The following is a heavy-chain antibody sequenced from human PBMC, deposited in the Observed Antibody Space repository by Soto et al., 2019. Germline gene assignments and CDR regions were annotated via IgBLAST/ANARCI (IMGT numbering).Heavy chain of an antibody. CDR3: ARQDGYSYGYYFVY. CDR1: GYTFTDYY. Sequence: GASVKVFCKAPGYTFTDYYMHWVRQAPGPGLEWMGWINPNSGGTNYAQKFQGWVTMTRDTSISTAYMELSRLRSDDTAVYYCARQDGYSYGYYFVYWGQGTLVPVSS. D-gene: IGHD5-18*01. V-gene: IGHV1-2*04. CDR2: INPNSGGT. J-gene: IGHJ4*02.